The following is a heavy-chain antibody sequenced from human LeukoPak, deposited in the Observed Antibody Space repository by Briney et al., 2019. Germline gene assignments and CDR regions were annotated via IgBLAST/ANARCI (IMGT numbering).Heavy chain of an antibody. CDR1: GFTFSSYA. V-gene: IGHV3-23*01. Sequence: GGSLRLSCAASGFTFSSYAMSWVRQAPGKGLEGVSAISGSGGSTYYADSVKVRFTISRDNAKNTLYLQMNSLRAEDTAVYYCAKGTCSGGSCYRFDYWGQGTLVTVSS. J-gene: IGHJ4*02. CDR3: AKGTCSGGSCYRFDY. CDR2: ISGSGGST. D-gene: IGHD2-15*01.